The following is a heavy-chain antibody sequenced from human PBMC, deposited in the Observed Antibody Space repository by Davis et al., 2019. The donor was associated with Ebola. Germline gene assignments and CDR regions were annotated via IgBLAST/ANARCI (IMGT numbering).Heavy chain of an antibody. D-gene: IGHD1-1*01. Sequence: PSETLSLTCTVSGGSISSYYWSWIRQPPGKGLEWIGYIYYSGSTNYNPSLKSRVTISVDTSKNQFSLKLSSVTAADTAVYYCARVYDRLEPYCDYWGQGTLVTVSS. V-gene: IGHV4-59*01. CDR3: ARVYDRLEPYCDY. CDR1: GGSISSYY. J-gene: IGHJ4*02. CDR2: IYYSGST.